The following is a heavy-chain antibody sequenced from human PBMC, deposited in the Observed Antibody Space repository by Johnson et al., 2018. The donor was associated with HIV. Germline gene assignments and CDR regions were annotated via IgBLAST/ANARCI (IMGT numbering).Heavy chain of an antibody. D-gene: IGHD1-26*01. V-gene: IGHV3-23*04. CDR3: AKGPWDLPHAFDI. CDR2: LSGSGVT. Sequence: VQLVESGGSLVQPGRSLRLSCAASGFTFNIYTMSWVRHAPGKGLEWVSALSGSGVTDYADSVKGRFIISRDNSKNTLYLQMNSLRVEDTAVYYCAKGPWDLPHAFDIWGQGTMVTVSS. J-gene: IGHJ3*02. CDR1: GFTFNIYT.